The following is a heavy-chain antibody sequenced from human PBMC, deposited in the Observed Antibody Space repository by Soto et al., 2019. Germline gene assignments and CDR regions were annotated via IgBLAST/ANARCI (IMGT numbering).Heavy chain of an antibody. D-gene: IGHD3-16*02. CDR2: IWYDGSTK. CDR3: ARGGVWGSYRIDY. CDR1: GFTFSSYG. Sequence: QVQLVESGGGVVQPGRSLRLSCAASGFTFSSYGMHWVRQAPGKGLEWVAVIWYDGSTKYYADSVKGRFTISRDNSKNTLYLQMNSLRAEDTAVYYCARGGVWGSYRIDYWGQGTLVTVSS. V-gene: IGHV3-33*01. J-gene: IGHJ4*02.